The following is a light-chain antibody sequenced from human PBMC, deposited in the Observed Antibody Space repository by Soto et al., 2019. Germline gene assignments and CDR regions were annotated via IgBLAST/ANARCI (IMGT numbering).Light chain of an antibody. V-gene: IGKV1-12*01. J-gene: IGKJ1*01. CDR1: QGISDW. CDR3: QQFAISTT. CDR2: GAS. Sequence: DIQMTQSPSSVSASVGDRVTINFRASQGISDWLAWYQQKPGKAPRLLIYGASILQSGAPSRFSGSGSGTDFTLTISSLQPDDFATYYCQQFAISTTFGQGTKVDIK.